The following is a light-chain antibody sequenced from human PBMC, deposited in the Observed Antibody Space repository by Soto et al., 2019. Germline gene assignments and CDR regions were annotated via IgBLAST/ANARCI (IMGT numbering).Light chain of an antibody. CDR1: QSVTTR. J-gene: IGKJ4*01. CDR2: GAS. V-gene: IGKV3D-15*01. CDR3: QQYNNWPPPT. Sequence: EIVLTQSPATLSLSPGGRATLSCRASQSVTTRLAWYQQKPGQPPRLLISGASVRASGVPVRISGSGSGTDFTPTISRLEPEDFAVYYCQQYNNWPPPTFGGGTKVQIK.